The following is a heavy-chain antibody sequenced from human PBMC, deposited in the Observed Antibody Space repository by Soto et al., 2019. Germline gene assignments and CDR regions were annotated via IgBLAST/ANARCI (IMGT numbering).Heavy chain of an antibody. V-gene: IGHV1-2*02. CDR3: ARESGGATATLDYYYFYMYV. CDR1: GYRFSDYY. CDR2: MNPNSGDT. J-gene: IGHJ6*03. Sequence: QVQLVQSGAEVKKPGASATVSCKASGYRFSDYYLHWVRQAPGQGPEWMGWMNPNSGDTKYAQKFKGRVTMTRDTSVRTAFMELNWLKSDDTAVYYCARESGGATATLDYYYFYMYVWGIGTTVTVSS. D-gene: IGHD5-12*01.